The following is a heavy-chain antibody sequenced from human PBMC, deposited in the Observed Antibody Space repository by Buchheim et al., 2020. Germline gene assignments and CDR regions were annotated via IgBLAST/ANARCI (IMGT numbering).Heavy chain of an antibody. J-gene: IGHJ5*02. V-gene: IGHV1-18*04. CDR1: GYTFPSYG. CDR3: AREDGTYQLLSSSLWSGPYNWFDL. D-gene: IGHD2-2*01. CDR2: ITSYNNNT. Sequence: QVKLVQSGAEVKKPGASVKVSCKASGYTFPSYGLSWVRQAPGQGLEWMGWITSYNNNTNYAQKFQGRVTMTTDTSTSTAYMEVRGLRSDDTAVYYCAREDGTYQLLSSSLWSGPYNWFDLWGQGTL.